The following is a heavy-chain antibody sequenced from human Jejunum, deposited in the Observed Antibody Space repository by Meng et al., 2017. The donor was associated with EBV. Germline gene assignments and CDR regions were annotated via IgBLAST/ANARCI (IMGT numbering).Heavy chain of an antibody. CDR3: AKLLKY. CDR1: GFTFSSYS. Sequence: EGQLWESGGGLVQPGGSLGLSWAASGFTFSSYSMSWVRQAPGKGLEWVSTVSGSGGNTYYADSVKGRFTISRDISKNTLYLQMNSLTAEDTAIYYCAKLLKYWGQGTLVTVSS. J-gene: IGHJ4*02. V-gene: IGHV3-23*01. CDR2: VSGSGGNT.